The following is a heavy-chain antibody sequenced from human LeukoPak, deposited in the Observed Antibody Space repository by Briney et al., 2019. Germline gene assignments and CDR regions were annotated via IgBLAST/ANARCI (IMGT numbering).Heavy chain of an antibody. CDR3: ARDLEAAAGTWYFDL. V-gene: IGHV4-30-4*01. J-gene: IGHJ2*01. CDR2: IYCSGST. Sequence: PSETLSLTCTVSGGSISSGGYYWSWIRQPPGKGLEWIGYIYCSGSTYYNPSLKSRVTISVDTSKNQFSLKLSSVTAADTAVYYCARDLEAAAGTWYFDLWGRGTLVTVSS. CDR1: GGSISSGGYY. D-gene: IGHD6-13*01.